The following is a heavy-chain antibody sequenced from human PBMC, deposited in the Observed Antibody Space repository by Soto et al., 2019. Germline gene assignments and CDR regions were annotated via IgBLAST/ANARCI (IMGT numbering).Heavy chain of an antibody. Sequence: SETLSLTCTVSGGSISSGGYYWSWIRQHPGKGLEWIGFIYYSGYTYYNPSLKSRVSISVDTSKNQFSLKLSSVTAADTAVYYCARVLGYCTGGNCYPDYWGQGTLATVSS. V-gene: IGHV4-31*03. CDR3: ARVLGYCTGGNCYPDY. D-gene: IGHD2-15*01. CDR1: GGSISSGGYY. J-gene: IGHJ4*02. CDR2: IYYSGYT.